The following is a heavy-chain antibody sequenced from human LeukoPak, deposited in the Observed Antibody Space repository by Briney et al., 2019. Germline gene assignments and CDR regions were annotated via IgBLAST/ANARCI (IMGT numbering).Heavy chain of an antibody. J-gene: IGHJ4*02. Sequence: ASVKVSCKASGYTFRNYAISWVRQAPGQGLEWMGWIHPSTGNPTYAQGFTGRFVFSLDTSVSTTYLQISSLKAEDTAVYFCARAFQSLGGLSLPDYWGQGTLVTVSS. CDR3: ARAFQSLGGLSLPDY. V-gene: IGHV7-4-1*02. CDR1: GYTFRNYA. CDR2: IHPSTGNP. D-gene: IGHD3-16*02.